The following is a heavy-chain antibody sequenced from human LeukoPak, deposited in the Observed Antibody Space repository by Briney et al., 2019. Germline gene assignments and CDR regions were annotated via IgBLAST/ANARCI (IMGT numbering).Heavy chain of an antibody. CDR1: GGSFSGYY. J-gene: IGHJ4*02. CDR2: INHSGST. V-gene: IGHV4-34*01. CDR3: ARLWSTDCSGGSCPHQPNY. Sequence: PSETLSLTCAVYGGSFSGYYWSWIRQPPGKGLEWIGEINHSGSTNYNPSPKSRVTISVDTSKNQFSLKLSSVIAADTAVYYCARLWSTDCSGGSCPHQPNYWGQGTLVTVSS. D-gene: IGHD2-15*01.